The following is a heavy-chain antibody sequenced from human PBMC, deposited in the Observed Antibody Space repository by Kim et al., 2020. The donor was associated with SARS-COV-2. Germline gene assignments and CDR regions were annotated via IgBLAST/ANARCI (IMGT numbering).Heavy chain of an antibody. Sequence: ASVKVSCKTSGYTFTTRYLHWVRQAPGHGLEWMGRINPDSGVTDYAQRFQGRVTMTRDKSISTVYMELSSLRSDDTVVYYCVRGNTETIDYWGQGTLVTVSS. J-gene: IGHJ4*02. CDR2: INPDSGVT. CDR1: GYTFTTRY. V-gene: IGHV1-2*05. CDR3: VRGNTETIDY.